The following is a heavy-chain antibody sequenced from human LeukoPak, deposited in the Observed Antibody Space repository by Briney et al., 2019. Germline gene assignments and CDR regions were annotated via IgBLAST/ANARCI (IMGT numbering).Heavy chain of an antibody. Sequence: SETLSLTCAVYGGSFSGYYWSWIRQPPGKGLEWIGYIYYSGSTDYNPSLKSRVTISVDTSKNQFSLKLSSVTAADTAVYYCARYSGSNNWLDPWGQGTLVTVSS. D-gene: IGHD1-26*01. CDR3: ARYSGSNNWLDP. V-gene: IGHV4-59*01. J-gene: IGHJ5*02. CDR2: IYYSGST. CDR1: GGSFSGYY.